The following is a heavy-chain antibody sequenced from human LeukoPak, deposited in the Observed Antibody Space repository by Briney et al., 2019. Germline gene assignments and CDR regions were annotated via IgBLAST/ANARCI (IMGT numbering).Heavy chain of an antibody. V-gene: IGHV3-53*01. CDR3: AGRAGAYSHPYDY. CDR2: IYSDNT. J-gene: IGHJ4*02. Sequence: GGSLRLSCTVSGFTVSSNAMSWVRQAPGKGLEWVSFIYSDNTHYSDSVKGRFTISRDNSKNTLYLQMNSLRAEDTAVYYCAGRAGAYSHPYDYWGQGTLVTVSS. CDR1: GFTVSSNA. D-gene: IGHD4/OR15-4a*01.